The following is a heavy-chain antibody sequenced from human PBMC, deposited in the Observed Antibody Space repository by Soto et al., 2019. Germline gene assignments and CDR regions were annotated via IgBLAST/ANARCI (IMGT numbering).Heavy chain of an antibody. CDR1: GFTFSSYG. V-gene: IGHV3-33*01. CDR3: ARSSYYYDSSGDDAFDI. Sequence: GGSLRLSCAASGFTFSSYGMHWVRQAPGKGLEWVAVIWYDGSNKCYADSVKGRFTISRDNSKNTLYLQMNSLRAEDTAVYYCARSSYYYDSSGDDAFDIWGQGTMVTVSS. D-gene: IGHD3-22*01. J-gene: IGHJ3*02. CDR2: IWYDGSNK.